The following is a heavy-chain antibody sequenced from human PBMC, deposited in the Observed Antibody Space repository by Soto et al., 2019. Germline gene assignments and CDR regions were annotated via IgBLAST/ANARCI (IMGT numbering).Heavy chain of an antibody. V-gene: IGHV3-21*01. CDR2: ISSSSSYI. CDR1: GFTFSSYG. J-gene: IGHJ3*02. Sequence: EVQLVESGGGLVKPGGSLRLSCAASGFTFSSYGMNWVRQAPGKGLEWVSSISSSSSYIYYADSVKGRFTISRDNAKNSLYLQMNSLRAEDTAVYYCASLGYCSSTSCPGAFDIWGQGTMVTVSS. D-gene: IGHD2-2*01. CDR3: ASLGYCSSTSCPGAFDI.